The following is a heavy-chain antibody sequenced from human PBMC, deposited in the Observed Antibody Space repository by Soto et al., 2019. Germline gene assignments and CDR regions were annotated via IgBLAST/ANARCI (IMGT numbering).Heavy chain of an antibody. CDR1: AFPFSRSA. CDR2: IPHDGNNE. V-gene: IGHV3-33*01. J-gene: IGHJ3*02. Sequence: PRGSLRRSCAASAFPFSRSAMHWLRQAPGKGLEWVAVIPHDGNNEDYTDSVRGRFTISRDNSKNTFYLQMNSLRGEDTAVYYCARGLGKSAGGAFDIWGQGTMVTV. D-gene: IGHD3-16*01. CDR3: ARGLGKSAGGAFDI.